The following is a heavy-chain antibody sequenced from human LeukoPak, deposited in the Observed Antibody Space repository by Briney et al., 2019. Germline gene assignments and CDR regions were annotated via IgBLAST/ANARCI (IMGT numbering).Heavy chain of an antibody. CDR3: ATGVYYYDSSGYFGY. CDR1: GYTLTELS. D-gene: IGHD3-22*01. V-gene: IGHV1-24*01. CDR2: FDPEDGET. Sequence: ASVKVSCKVSGYTLTELSMHWVRQAPGKGLEWMGGFDPEDGETIHAQKFQGRVTMTEDTSTDTAYMELSSLRSEDTAVYYCATGVYYYDSSGYFGYWGQGTLVTVSS. J-gene: IGHJ4*02.